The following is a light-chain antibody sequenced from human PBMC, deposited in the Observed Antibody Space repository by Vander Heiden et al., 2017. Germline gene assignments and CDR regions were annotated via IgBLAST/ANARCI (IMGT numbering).Light chain of an antibody. Sequence: QSVLTQPPSVSAAPGQRVTISRSGSYSNIENNFVSWYQHRPGTTPKLLIYQNNRRPSDIPDRFAASKSDTSATLVITGLQTGDEADYYCGSWDTDLRAGVFGGGTKLTVL. CDR3: GSWDTDLRAGV. V-gene: IGLV1-51*02. J-gene: IGLJ3*02. CDR2: QNN. CDR1: YSNIENNF.